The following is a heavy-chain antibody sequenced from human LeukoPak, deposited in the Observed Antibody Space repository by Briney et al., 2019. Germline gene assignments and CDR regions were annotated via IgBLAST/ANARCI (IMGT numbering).Heavy chain of an antibody. J-gene: IGHJ4*02. CDR3: ARGVPRPFDY. Sequence: PGGSLRLSCASSGFTFSSYSMNWVRQPAGKGLEWVSSISSRSSYIYYADSVKGRFTISRDNAKNSLYLQMNSLRAEDTAVYYCARGVPRPFDYWGQGTLVTVSS. CDR2: ISSRSSYI. V-gene: IGHV3-21*01. CDR1: GFTFSSYS.